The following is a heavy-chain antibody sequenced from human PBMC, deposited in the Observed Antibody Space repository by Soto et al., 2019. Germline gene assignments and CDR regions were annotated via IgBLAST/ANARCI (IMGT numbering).Heavy chain of an antibody. CDR2: ISSSGSTI. CDR1: GFTFSSYE. CDR3: AEEGGGRRGAFDI. V-gene: IGHV3-48*03. J-gene: IGHJ3*02. Sequence: GGSLRLSCVASGFTFSSYEMNWVRQAPGKGLEWVSYISSSGSTIYYADSVKGRFTISRDNAKNSLYLQMNSLRAEDPAGYYCAEEGGGRRGAFDIWGQGTMVTVSS. D-gene: IGHD3-16*01.